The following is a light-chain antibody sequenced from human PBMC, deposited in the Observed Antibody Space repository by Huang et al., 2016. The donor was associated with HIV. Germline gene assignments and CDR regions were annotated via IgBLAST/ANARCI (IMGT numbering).Light chain of an antibody. CDR1: QRVSSSY. CDR2: GAS. J-gene: IGKJ1*01. V-gene: IGKV3-20*01. CDR3: QQYGSSPRT. Sequence: EIVLTQSPGTLSLSPGERATLSCRASQRVSSSYLDWYQQKPGQAPRLLIYGASSRVTGIPDRFSGSGSGTEFTLTISRLEPEDFAVYYCQQYGSSPRTFGQGTKVEIK.